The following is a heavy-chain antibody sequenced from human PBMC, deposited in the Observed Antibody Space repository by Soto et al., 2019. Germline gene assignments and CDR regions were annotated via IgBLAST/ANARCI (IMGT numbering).Heavy chain of an antibody. D-gene: IGHD6-19*01. Sequence: VKVSCKASGYTFTSYGISWVRQAPGQGLEWMGWISSYNGNTYYAQKVQGRVTMTTDTSTSTAQMELRSLRSDDTAVYYCARGSYSSGTSDPFDYWGQGPLVPV. V-gene: IGHV1-18*01. J-gene: IGHJ4*02. CDR2: ISSYNGNT. CDR3: ARGSYSSGTSDPFDY. CDR1: GYTFTSYG.